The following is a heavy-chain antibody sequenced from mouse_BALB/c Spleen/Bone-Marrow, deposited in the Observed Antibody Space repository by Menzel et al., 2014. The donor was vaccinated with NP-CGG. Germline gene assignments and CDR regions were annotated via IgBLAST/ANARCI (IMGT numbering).Heavy chain of an antibody. CDR3: ARGVTTGAMDY. D-gene: IGHD1-1*01. CDR2: ISTYYGDA. V-gene: IGHV1-67*01. J-gene: IGHJ4*01. CDR1: GYTFTDYS. Sequence: QVQLQQPGAELVRPGVSVKISCKGSGYTFTDYSIHWIKQSHAKSLEWIGAISTYYGDATNNQKFKGMATLTVDKSSSTAYMELARLASEDSVIYYCARGVTTGAMDYWGQGTSVTVSS.